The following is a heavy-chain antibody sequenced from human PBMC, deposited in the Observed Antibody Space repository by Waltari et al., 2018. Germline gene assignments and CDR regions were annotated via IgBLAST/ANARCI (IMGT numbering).Heavy chain of an antibody. Sequence: QVQLQESGPGLVKPSETLSLTCTVPGVSISRSYCSWVRRPPGKGLEWIGYVHYTGSTNYNPSLKSRVTISLDSSKNQFSLEVTSVTAADTAVYYCARLNPLRLITSYYYHAMDVWGQGTTVTVSS. CDR3: ARLNPLRLITSYYYHAMDV. CDR1: GVSISRSY. D-gene: IGHD1-20*01. V-gene: IGHV4-59*08. J-gene: IGHJ6*02. CDR2: VHYTGST.